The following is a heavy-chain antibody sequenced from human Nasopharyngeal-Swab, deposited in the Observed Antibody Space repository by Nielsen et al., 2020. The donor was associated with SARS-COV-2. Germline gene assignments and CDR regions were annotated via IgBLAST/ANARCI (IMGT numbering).Heavy chain of an antibody. CDR1: GFTFSDYY. J-gene: IGHJ6*02. CDR3: ARGCVLTGPSCYYYGMDV. D-gene: IGHD3-9*01. Sequence: GESLKISCAASGFTFSDYYMSWIRQAPGTGLEWVSYISSSGSTIYYADSVKGRFTISRDNAKNSLYLQMNSLRAEDTAVYYCARGCVLTGPSCYYYGMDVWGQGTTVTVSS. CDR2: ISSSGSTI. V-gene: IGHV3-11*04.